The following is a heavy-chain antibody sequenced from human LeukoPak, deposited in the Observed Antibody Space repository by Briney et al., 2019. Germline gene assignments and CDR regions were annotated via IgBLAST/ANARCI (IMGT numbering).Heavy chain of an antibody. Sequence: SGGPLRLSCAASGFTFSSYSMNWVRQAPGKGLEWVSSISSSSSYIYYADSVKGRFTISRDNAKNSLYLQMNSLRAEDTAVYYCARDLGIAARHEFDYWGQGTLVTVSS. CDR3: ARDLGIAARHEFDY. J-gene: IGHJ4*02. D-gene: IGHD6-6*01. V-gene: IGHV3-21*01. CDR2: ISSSSSYI. CDR1: GFTFSSYS.